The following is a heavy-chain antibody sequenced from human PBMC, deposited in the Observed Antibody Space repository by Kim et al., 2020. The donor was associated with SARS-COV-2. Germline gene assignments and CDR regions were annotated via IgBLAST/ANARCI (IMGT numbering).Heavy chain of an antibody. Sequence: GGSERNYVDSVKGRCTISRDDAKNSLYLEMNSLSADDTAVYYCGRNRVDYWGQGTLVTVTS. V-gene: IGHV3-7*01. CDR2: GGSER. CDR3: GRNRVDY. D-gene: IGHD3-10*01. J-gene: IGHJ4*02.